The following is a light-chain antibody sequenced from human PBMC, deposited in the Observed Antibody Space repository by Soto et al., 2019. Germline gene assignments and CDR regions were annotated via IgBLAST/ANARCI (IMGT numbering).Light chain of an antibody. V-gene: IGKV3-20*01. CDR1: QSVSSSY. CDR3: QQYGSSPRT. CDR2: GTS. Sequence: EIVLTHSPGTLSLSPWERATLPFSSSQSVSSSYLAWYQQKPGQAPRFLIYGTSSRATGIPDRFSGSGSGTDFTLTISRLEPEDFAVYYRQQYGSSPRTFGQGTKV. J-gene: IGKJ1*01.